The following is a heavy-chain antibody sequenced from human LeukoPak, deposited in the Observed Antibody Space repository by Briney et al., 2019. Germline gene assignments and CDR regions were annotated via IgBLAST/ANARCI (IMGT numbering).Heavy chain of an antibody. CDR1: GFTFSNYG. J-gene: IGHJ3*02. D-gene: IGHD1-1*01. Sequence: GGSLRLSCAASGFTFSNYGMHWVRQAPGKGLERVAVISYDGSNKYYADSVKGRFTISSDNSKNTLYLQMNSLRAEDTAVYYCAKLLGIPALESDAFYIWGQGTMVTASS. CDR3: AKLLGIPALESDAFYI. CDR2: ISYDGSNK. V-gene: IGHV3-30*18.